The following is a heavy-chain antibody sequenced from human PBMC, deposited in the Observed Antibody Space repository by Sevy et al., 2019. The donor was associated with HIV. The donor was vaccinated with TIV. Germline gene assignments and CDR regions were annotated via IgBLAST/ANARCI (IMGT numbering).Heavy chain of an antibody. Sequence: GGSLRLSCAASGFTFSKYSMSWVRQPPGKGLEWVSTLSFVCGEINYADSVKGRFTISRDNSKRPVYLQMNNLRPEDTAVYYCAREGCTKPHDYWGQGTLVTVSS. CDR2: LSFVCGEI. D-gene: IGHD2-8*01. CDR1: GFTFSKYS. J-gene: IGHJ4*02. CDR3: AREGCTKPHDY. V-gene: IGHV3-23*01.